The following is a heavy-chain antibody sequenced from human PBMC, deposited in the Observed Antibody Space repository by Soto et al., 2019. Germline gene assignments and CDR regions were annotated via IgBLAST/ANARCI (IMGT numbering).Heavy chain of an antibody. CDR1: GGSISSSSYY. CDR3: ANISPPFDY. J-gene: IGHJ4*02. Sequence: SETLSLTCTVSGGSISSSSYYWGWIRQLPGKGLEWIGSLFYRGSAYYNPSPKSRVTMYIDSSKNQFSLKLSSVTAADTAVYYCANISPPFDYWGQGTLVTVSS. D-gene: IGHD5-12*01. V-gene: IGHV4-39*01. CDR2: LFYRGSA.